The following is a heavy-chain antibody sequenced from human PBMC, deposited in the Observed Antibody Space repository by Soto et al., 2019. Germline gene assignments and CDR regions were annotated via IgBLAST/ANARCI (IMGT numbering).Heavy chain of an antibody. D-gene: IGHD4-4*01. CDR2: LYYSGST. CDR3: ARGTDYTQIASYRDGLAV. CDR1: GGSVTSYY. J-gene: IGHJ6*02. Sequence: SETLSLTCTVSGGSVTSYYWSWIRQPPGKGMEWIGYLYYSGSTSYNPSLKSRVTMSVDMSKNQFSLTLTSVTAADTAVYYCARGTDYTQIASYRDGLAVWGQGTTVPGSS. V-gene: IGHV4-59*02.